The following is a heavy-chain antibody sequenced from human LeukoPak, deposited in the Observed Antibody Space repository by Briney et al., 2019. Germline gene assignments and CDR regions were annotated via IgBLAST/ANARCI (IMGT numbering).Heavy chain of an antibody. V-gene: IGHV4-34*01. CDR3: ARSRYDYVWGSYRYTLDY. Sequence: RPSETLSLTCAVYGGSFSGYYWSWIRQPPGKGLEWIGEINHSGSTNYNPSLKRRVTISVDTSKNQFSLKLSSVTAADTAVYYCARSRYDYVWGSYRYTLDYWGQGTLVTVSS. J-gene: IGHJ4*02. CDR1: GGSFSGYY. CDR2: INHSGST. D-gene: IGHD3-16*02.